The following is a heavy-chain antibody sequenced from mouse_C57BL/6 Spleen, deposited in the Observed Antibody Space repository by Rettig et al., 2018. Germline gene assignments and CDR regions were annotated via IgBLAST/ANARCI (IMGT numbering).Heavy chain of an antibody. CDR1: GYTFTDYY. CDR2: INPNNGGT. CDR3: FYDYGSSYVGDWYFDV. J-gene: IGHJ1*03. Sequence: EVQLQQSGPELVKPGASVKISCKASGYTFTDYYMNWVKQSHGKSLEWIGDINPNNGGTSYNQKFKGKATLTGDKSSSTAYMELRSLTSEDSAVYYCFYDYGSSYVGDWYFDVWGTGTTVTVSS. D-gene: IGHD1-1*01. V-gene: IGHV1-26*01.